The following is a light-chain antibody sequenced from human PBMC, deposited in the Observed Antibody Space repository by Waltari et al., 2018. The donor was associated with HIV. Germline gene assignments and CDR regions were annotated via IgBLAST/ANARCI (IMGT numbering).Light chain of an antibody. CDR2: DVS. Sequence: QSALTQPRSVSGSPGQSVTISCTGTSSDVGGYNYVSRYQQHPGKAPKFIMYDVSKRPSGVPDRFSGSKSGNTASLTISGLQAEDEADYYCCSYAGSYPVVFGGGTKLTVL. V-gene: IGLV2-11*01. J-gene: IGLJ3*02. CDR1: SSDVGGYNY. CDR3: CSYAGSYPVV.